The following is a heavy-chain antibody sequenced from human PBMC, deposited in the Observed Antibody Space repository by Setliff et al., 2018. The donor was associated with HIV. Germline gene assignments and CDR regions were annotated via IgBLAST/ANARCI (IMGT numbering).Heavy chain of an antibody. Sequence: PSETLSLTCTVSGDSINSGTYYWSWIRQPAGKGLEWIGEINHSGSTNYNPSLKSRVTISVDTSKNQFSLKLSSVTAADTAVYYCNIYYYYYMDVWGKGTTVTVSS. CDR3: NIYYYYYMDV. J-gene: IGHJ6*03. V-gene: IGHV4-61*10. CDR1: GDSINSGTYY. CDR2: INHSGST.